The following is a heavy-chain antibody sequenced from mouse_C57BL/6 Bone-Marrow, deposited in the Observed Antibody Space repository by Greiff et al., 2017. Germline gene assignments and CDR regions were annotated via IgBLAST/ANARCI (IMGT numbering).Heavy chain of an antibody. CDR2: IYPRVGST. CDR3: ARSDTTVAPHYDV. Sequence: QVQLQQSGPELVKPGASVKLSCKASGYTFTSYDINWVKQRPGQGLEWIGWIYPRVGSTKYNEKFKGKATLTVDTSSSTAYMELHSLTSEDSAVYFCARSDTTVAPHYDVWGTGTTVTVSS. CDR1: GYTFTSYD. V-gene: IGHV1-85*01. J-gene: IGHJ1*03. D-gene: IGHD1-1*01.